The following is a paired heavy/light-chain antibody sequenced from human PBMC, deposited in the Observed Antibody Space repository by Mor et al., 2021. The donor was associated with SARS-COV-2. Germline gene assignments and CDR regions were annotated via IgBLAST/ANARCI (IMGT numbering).Light chain of an antibody. CDR2: YDS. CDR1: NIGSKS. J-gene: IGLJ1*01. CDR3: QVWDSSSDHPYV. V-gene: IGLV3-21*04. Sequence: SYVLTQPPSVSVAPGKTARITCGGNNIGSKSVHWYQQKPGQAPVLVIYYDSDRPSGIPERFSGSNSGNTATLTISRVEAGDEADYYCQVWDSSSDHPYVFGTGTKVTVL.
Heavy chain of an antibody. D-gene: IGHD2-2*01. CDR1: GFTFSSYS. Sequence: EVQLVESGGGLVQPGGSLRLSCAASGFTFSSYSMNWVRQAPGKGLEWVSYISSSSSTIYYADSVKGRFTISRDNAKNSLYLQMNSLRDEDTAVYYCARDHADIVVVPAAMRYFDYWGQGTLVTVSS. CDR3: ARDHADIVVVPAAMRYFDY. V-gene: IGHV3-48*02. CDR2: ISSSSSTI. J-gene: IGHJ4*02.